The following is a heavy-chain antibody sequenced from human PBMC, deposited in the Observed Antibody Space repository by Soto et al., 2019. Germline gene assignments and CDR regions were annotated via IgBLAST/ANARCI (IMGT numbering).Heavy chain of an antibody. CDR1: GYTFTSYG. D-gene: IGHD6-13*01. J-gene: IGHJ5*02. V-gene: IGHV1-18*01. Sequence: ASVKVSCKASGYTFTSYGISWVRQAPGQGLEWMGWISAYNGNTNYAQKLQGRVTMTTDTSTSTAYMELRSLRSEDTAVYYCARVPRPGIAAAGTRGWFDPWGQGTLVTVSS. CDR2: ISAYNGNT. CDR3: ARVPRPGIAAAGTRGWFDP.